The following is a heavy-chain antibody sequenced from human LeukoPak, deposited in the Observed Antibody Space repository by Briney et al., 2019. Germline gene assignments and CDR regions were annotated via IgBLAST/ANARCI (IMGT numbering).Heavy chain of an antibody. J-gene: IGHJ6*02. CDR1: GGSISSGDYY. CDR2: IYYSGST. V-gene: IGHV4-30-4*01. CDR3: AAPRSYYYYGMDV. Sequence: SETLSLTCTVPGGSISSGDYYWSWIRQPPGKGLECIGYIYYSGSTYYNPSLKSRVTISVDTSKNQFSLKLSSVTAADTAVYYCAAPRSYYYYGMDVWGQGTTVTVSS.